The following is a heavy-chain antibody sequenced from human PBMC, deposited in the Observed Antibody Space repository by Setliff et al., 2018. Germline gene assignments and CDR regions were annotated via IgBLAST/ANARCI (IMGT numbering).Heavy chain of an antibody. CDR3: ARRETYYNFWSGYYAY. J-gene: IGHJ4*02. CDR2: IYYSGST. Sequence: SETLSLTCTVSGGSISSSSYYWGWIRQPLGKGLEWIGSIYYSGSTYYNPSLKSRVTISVDTSKNQFSLKLSSVTAADTAVYYCARRETYYNFWSGYYAYWGQGTLVTVSS. D-gene: IGHD3-3*01. CDR1: GGSISSSSYY. V-gene: IGHV4-39*07.